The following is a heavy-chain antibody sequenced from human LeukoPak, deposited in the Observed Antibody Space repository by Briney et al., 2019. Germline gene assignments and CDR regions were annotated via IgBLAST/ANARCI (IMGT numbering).Heavy chain of an antibody. CDR1: GFTFSSYA. CDR3: ARGRAVTGSTVIDY. D-gene: IGHD6-19*01. CDR2: ISSDGGNR. Sequence: GGSLRLSCAASGFTFSSYAMHWVRRAPGKALEWVATISSDGGNRYYSDSVKGRFTISRDNSKNTLYLQMNSLRPEDTAVFHCARGRAVTGSTVIDYWGQGTLVTVSS. V-gene: IGHV3-30-3*01. J-gene: IGHJ4*02.